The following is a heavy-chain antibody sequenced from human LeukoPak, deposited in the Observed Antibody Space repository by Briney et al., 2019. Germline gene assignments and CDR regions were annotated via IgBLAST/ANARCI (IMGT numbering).Heavy chain of an antibody. CDR1: GYTFSSLD. CDR3: ARGVDAGFDY. J-gene: IGHJ4*02. CDR2: MSPNSGNT. D-gene: IGHD5-24*01. Sequence: ASVKVSCKASGYTFSSLDINWVRQATGQGFEWVGWMSPNSGNTGYAQKFQGRVSMTRDTSINTAYMELSSLSSEDTAVYYCARGVDAGFDYWGQGTLVTVSS. V-gene: IGHV1-8*01.